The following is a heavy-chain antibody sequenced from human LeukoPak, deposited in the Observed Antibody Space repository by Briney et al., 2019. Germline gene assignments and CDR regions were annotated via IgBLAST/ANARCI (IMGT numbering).Heavy chain of an antibody. V-gene: IGHV3-23*01. Sequence: GGSLRLSCAASGLTLSSYAISWVRQAPGKGLERVSAISGSGGSTYYADSVKGRFTISRDNSKNTLYLQMNSLRAEDTAVYYCAKDRSRYCSSTSCLNGMDVWGQGTTVTVSS. CDR1: GLTLSSYA. D-gene: IGHD2-2*01. CDR2: ISGSGGST. CDR3: AKDRSRYCSSTSCLNGMDV. J-gene: IGHJ6*02.